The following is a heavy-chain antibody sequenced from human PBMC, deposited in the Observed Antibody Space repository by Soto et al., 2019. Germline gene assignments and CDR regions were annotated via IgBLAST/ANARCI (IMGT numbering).Heavy chain of an antibody. CDR3: ARGDSTDCSNGVCSFFYNHDMDV. Sequence: ASVKVSCKASGYSFTDYHIHWVRQAPEQGLEWLGRINPKSGGTSTAQKFQGWVTMTTDTSISTASMELTRLTSDDTAIYYCARGDSTDCSNGVCSFFYNHDMDVWGQGTTVTVSS. V-gene: IGHV1-2*04. J-gene: IGHJ6*02. CDR1: GYSFTDYH. CDR2: INPKSGGT. D-gene: IGHD2-8*01.